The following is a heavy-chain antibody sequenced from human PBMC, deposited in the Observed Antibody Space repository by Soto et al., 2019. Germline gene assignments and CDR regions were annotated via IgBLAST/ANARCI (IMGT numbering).Heavy chain of an antibody. CDR2: INPSGGST. V-gene: IGHV1-46*01. J-gene: IGHJ6*02. Sequence: ASVKVSCKASGYTFTSYYMHWVRQAPGQGLEWMGIINPSGGSTSYAQKFQGRVTMTRDTSTSTVYMELSSLRPEDTAVYYCARGTWIKIWRNGGGDYGMDVWGQGTTVTVSS. CDR1: GYTFTSYY. CDR3: ARGTWIKIWRNGGGDYGMDV. D-gene: IGHD5-18*01.